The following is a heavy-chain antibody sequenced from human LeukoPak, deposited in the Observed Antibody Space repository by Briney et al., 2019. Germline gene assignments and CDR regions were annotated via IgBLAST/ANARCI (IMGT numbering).Heavy chain of an antibody. J-gene: IGHJ5*02. D-gene: IGHD3-3*01. Sequence: GGSLRLSCAASGHSFVNYAMNWVRQAPEKGLEWVSAISGSSDLTYYTDSVRGRFTISRDNSKNTLYLQLNSQTVGHTAVDYWVKDRTEWVGTLNWFDPWGQGTLVTVSS. CDR2: ISGSSDLT. CDR3: VKDRTEWVGTLNWFDP. V-gene: IGHV3-23*01. CDR1: GHSFVNYA.